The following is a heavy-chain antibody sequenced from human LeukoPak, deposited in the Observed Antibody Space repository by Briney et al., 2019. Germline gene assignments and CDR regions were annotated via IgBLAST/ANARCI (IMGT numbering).Heavy chain of an antibody. CDR2: IYYSGST. Sequence: PSETLSLTCTVPGGSISSYYWSWIRQPPGKGLEWIGYIYYSGSTNYNPSLKSRVTISVDTSKNQFSLKLSSVTAADTAVYYCASSGYYWYYFDYWGQGTLVTVSS. CDR3: ASSGYYWYYFDY. D-gene: IGHD3-22*01. V-gene: IGHV4-59*08. J-gene: IGHJ4*02. CDR1: GGSISSYY.